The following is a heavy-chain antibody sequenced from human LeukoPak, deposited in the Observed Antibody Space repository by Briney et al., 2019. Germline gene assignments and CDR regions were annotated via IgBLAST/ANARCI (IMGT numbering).Heavy chain of an antibody. J-gene: IGHJ4*02. CDR1: GYSFSSYG. D-gene: IGHD3-10*01. Sequence: ASVKVSCKASGYSFSSYGISWVRQAPGQGLEWMGWISTYNGNTRYAQKVQDRVTVTTDTSTTTGYMELRSLRSDGTAVYYCARAPNYSGSGSFFSDYWGQGTLVTVSS. CDR3: ARAPNYSGSGSFFSDY. V-gene: IGHV1-18*01. CDR2: ISTYNGNT.